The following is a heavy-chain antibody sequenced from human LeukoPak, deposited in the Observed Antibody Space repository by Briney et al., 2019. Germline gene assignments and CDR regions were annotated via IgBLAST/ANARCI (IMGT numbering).Heavy chain of an antibody. D-gene: IGHD5-24*01. Sequence: GASVKVSCKASGYTFTSYGISWVRQAPGQGLEWMGGIIPIFGTANYAQKFQGRVTITTDESTSTAYMELSSLRSEDTAVYYCARGRRDGYNLWGQGTLVTVSS. V-gene: IGHV1-69*05. J-gene: IGHJ4*02. CDR3: ARGRRDGYNL. CDR2: IIPIFGTA. CDR1: GYTFTSYG.